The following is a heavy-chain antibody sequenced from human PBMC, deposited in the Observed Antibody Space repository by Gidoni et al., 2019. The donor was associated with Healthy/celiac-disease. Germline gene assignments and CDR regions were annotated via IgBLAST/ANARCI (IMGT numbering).Heavy chain of an antibody. V-gene: IGHV4-61*01. CDR3: ARAGKWMRSDLFDY. CDR1: GGSVSSGSYY. J-gene: IGHJ4*02. D-gene: IGHD3-3*01. Sequence: QVQLQESGPGLVKPSETLSLTCTVSGGSVSSGSYYWSWIRQPPGKGLEWIGYIYYSGSTNYNPSLKSRVTISVDTSKNQFSLKLSSVTAADTAVYYCARAGKWMRSDLFDYWGQGTLVTVSS. CDR2: IYYSGST.